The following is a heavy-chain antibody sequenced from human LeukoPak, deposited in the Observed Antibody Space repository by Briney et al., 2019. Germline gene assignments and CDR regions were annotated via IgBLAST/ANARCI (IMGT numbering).Heavy chain of an antibody. J-gene: IGHJ4*02. CDR2: LSGSGDTS. V-gene: IGHV3-23*01. CDR1: GFTFSSYA. CDR3: AKSLIGSGYGWAPFDY. Sequence: GGSLRLSCAASGFTFSSYAMSWVRQAPGKGLEWVSTLSGSGDTSYYSDSVKGRVTTSRDNSRNTLYLQMSSLRAEDTAVYYCAKSLIGSGYGWAPFDYWGQGTLVTVSS. D-gene: IGHD5-12*01.